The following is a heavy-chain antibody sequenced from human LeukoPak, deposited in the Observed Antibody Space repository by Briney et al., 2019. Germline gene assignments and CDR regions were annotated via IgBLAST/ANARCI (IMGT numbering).Heavy chain of an antibody. Sequence: GGSLRLSCAASGFTFSSYAMSWVRQAPGKGPEWVSAISGSGGSTYYADSVKGRFTISRDNSKNTLYLQMNSLRAEDTAVYYCAKADSSSWSYYYYYGMDVWGQGTTVTVSS. CDR1: GFTFSSYA. CDR3: AKADSSSWSYYYYYGMDV. CDR2: ISGSGGST. V-gene: IGHV3-23*01. D-gene: IGHD6-13*01. J-gene: IGHJ6*02.